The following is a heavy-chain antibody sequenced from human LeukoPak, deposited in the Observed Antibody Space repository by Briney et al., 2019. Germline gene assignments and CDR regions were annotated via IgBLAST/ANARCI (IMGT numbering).Heavy chain of an antibody. Sequence: PSETLSLTRTVSGGSISSYYWSWIRQPPGKGLEWIGYIYYSGSTNYNPSLKSRVTISVDTSKNQFSLKLSPVTAADTAVYYCASIPSGSLYFDYWGQGTLVTVSS. V-gene: IGHV4-59*01. J-gene: IGHJ4*02. CDR1: GGSISSYY. D-gene: IGHD3-10*01. CDR2: IYYSGST. CDR3: ASIPSGSLYFDY.